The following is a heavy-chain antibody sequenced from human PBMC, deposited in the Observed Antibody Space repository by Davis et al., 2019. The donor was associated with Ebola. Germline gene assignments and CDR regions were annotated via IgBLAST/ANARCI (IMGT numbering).Heavy chain of an antibody. CDR1: GDSLRSYY. D-gene: IGHD2-2*01. J-gene: IGHJ6*03. Sequence: PSETLSLTCTVSGDSLRSYYWSWIRQSPGKGLEWIAYSQFSQGGSTTYNPSLMDRVTISLDTSKNQLSLKLTSATAADTAIYYCARTIVVLPAALFRRAAYNYMDVWGRGTTVTVSS. CDR3: ARTIVVLPAALFRRAAYNYMDV. CDR2: SQFSQGGST. V-gene: IGHV4-59*12.